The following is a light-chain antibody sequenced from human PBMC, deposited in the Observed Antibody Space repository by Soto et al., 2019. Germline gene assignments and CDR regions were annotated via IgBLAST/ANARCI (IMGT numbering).Light chain of an antibody. J-gene: IGLJ1*01. Sequence: QSALTQPASVSGSPGQSITISCTGTSNDVGDYRYVSWYQQHPGKAPKLIIFEVSNRPSGVSSRFSASKSGNTASLTISGLQAEDAAHYYCSSYTSINTRVFGIGTKVTVL. V-gene: IGLV2-14*01. CDR3: SSYTSINTRV. CDR2: EVS. CDR1: SNDVGDYRY.